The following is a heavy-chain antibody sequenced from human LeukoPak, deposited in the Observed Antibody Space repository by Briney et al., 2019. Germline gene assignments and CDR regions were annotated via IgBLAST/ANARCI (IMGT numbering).Heavy chain of an antibody. J-gene: IGHJ2*01. D-gene: IGHD3-22*01. CDR3: ARQDYYDSSGYYLWYFDL. CDR1: GASISSSSYF. V-gene: IGHV4-39*01. CDR2: ISYSGNT. Sequence: SETLSLTCSVSGASISSSSYFWGWIRQPPGKGLEWIGTISYSGNTYYNPSLRSRVTISVDTSKNQFSLRLSSVTAADTAVYYCARQDYYDSSGYYLWYFDLWGRGTLVTVSS.